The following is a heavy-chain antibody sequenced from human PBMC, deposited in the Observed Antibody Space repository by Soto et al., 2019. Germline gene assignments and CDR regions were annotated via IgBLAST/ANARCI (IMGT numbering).Heavy chain of an antibody. CDR2: VSGDSGTM. Sequence: PGGSLRLSCAASGFIFSNYEVDWVRQAPGKGLEWVSYVSGDSGTMHYADSVKGRFTISRDNAKNSLYLQMKSLRSEDTAVYFCVREYCAGGACSDAFDLWGQGTLVTVS. CDR3: VREYCAGGACSDAFDL. CDR1: GFIFSNYE. J-gene: IGHJ3*01. D-gene: IGHD2-21*01. V-gene: IGHV3-48*03.